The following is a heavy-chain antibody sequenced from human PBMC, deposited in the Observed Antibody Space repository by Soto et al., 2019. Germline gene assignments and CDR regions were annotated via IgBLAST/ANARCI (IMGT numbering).Heavy chain of an antibody. J-gene: IGHJ4*02. CDR1: GGTFTSYA. V-gene: IGHV1-69*01. D-gene: IGHD6-19*01. CDR3: ARGYGYSSGRLSHSDY. CDR2: IIPIFGIT. Sequence: QVQLVQSGAEVKKPGSSVKVSCKASGGTFTSYAISWVRQDPGQGLEWMGGIIPIFGITNYAQKFQGRVTITADESTSTAYMELSSLRSEDTAVYYCARGYGYSSGRLSHSDYWGQGTLVTVSS.